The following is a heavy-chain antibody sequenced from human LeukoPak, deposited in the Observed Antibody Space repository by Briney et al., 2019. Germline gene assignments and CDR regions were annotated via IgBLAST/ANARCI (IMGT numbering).Heavy chain of an antibody. J-gene: IGHJ5*02. CDR3: ARLLSPWSGYHFVSFP. Sequence: SETLSLTCTVSGGSISSHYWSWIRQPPGKGLEWIGYIYYSGSTNYNPSLKSRVTISVDTSKNQFSLKLSSVTAADTAVYYCARLLSPWSGYHFVSFPWGQRNPVTVS. CDR2: IYYSGST. D-gene: IGHD3-3*01. V-gene: IGHV4-59*11. CDR1: GGSISSHY.